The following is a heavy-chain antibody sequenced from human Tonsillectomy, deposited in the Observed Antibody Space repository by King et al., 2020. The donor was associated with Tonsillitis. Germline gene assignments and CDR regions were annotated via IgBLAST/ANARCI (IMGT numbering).Heavy chain of an antibody. CDR2: INSDGTYT. V-gene: IGHV3-74*01. Sequence: VQLVESGGGLVQPGGSLRLSCAASGFTFSSYWMHWVRQAPGKGLVWVSRINSDGTYTIYADSVKGRFTISRDNAKNTLYLQMNSLRADDTAVYYCERAGVRFGEFDYWGQGALVTVSS. CDR1: GFTFSSYW. CDR3: ERAGVRFGEFDY. D-gene: IGHD3-10*01. J-gene: IGHJ4*02.